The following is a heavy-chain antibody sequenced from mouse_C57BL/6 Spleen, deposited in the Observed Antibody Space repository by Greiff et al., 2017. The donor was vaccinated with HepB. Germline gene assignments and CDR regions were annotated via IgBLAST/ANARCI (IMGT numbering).Heavy chain of an antibody. Sequence: EVQLQQSGPELVKPGASVKISCKASGYTFTDYYMNWVKQSHGKSLEWIGDINPNNGGTSYNQKFKGKATLTVDKSSSTAYMELRSLTSEDSAVYYCARGDYYGSRYYFDYWGQGTTLTVSS. CDR2: INPNNGGT. J-gene: IGHJ2*01. CDR3: ARGDYYGSRYYFDY. CDR1: GYTFTDYY. V-gene: IGHV1-26*01. D-gene: IGHD1-1*01.